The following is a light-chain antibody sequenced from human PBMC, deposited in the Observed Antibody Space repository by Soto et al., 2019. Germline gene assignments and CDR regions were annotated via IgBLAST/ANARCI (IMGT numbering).Light chain of an antibody. CDR1: QSIASNY. J-gene: IGKJ1*01. CDR3: QNYGTSPT. V-gene: IGKV3-20*01. CDR2: GAS. Sequence: EIVLTQSPGTLSLSAGETATLSCRASQSIASNYLAWYQQKPGQTPTVLIYGASSRATGISDRFSGSGSGTDFTLTISRLEPEDFAVYYCQNYGTSPTFGQGTKVEIK.